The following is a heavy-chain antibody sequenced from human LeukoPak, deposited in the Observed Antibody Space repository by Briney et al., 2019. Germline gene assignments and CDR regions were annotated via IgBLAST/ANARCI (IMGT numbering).Heavy chain of an antibody. CDR3: ARAPTYCSSTSCYPFDY. D-gene: IGHD2-2*01. V-gene: IGHV1-2*02. CDR2: INPNSGGT. Sequence: ASVKVSCKASGYTFTGEYLHWVRQAPGQGLEWLGWINPNSGGTNYAQKFQGRVTMTRDTSISTAYMELSRLRSDDTAVYYCARAPTYCSSTSCYPFDYWGQGTLVTVSS. CDR1: GYTFTGEY. J-gene: IGHJ4*02.